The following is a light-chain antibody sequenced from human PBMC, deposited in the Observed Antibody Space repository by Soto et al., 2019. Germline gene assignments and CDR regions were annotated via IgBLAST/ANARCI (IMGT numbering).Light chain of an antibody. CDR2: ENN. J-gene: IGLJ2*01. V-gene: IGLV1-51*02. Sequence: QSVLTQPTSVSAAPGQKVTISCSGSSSNIGNNYVSWYQQLPGTAPKLLIYENNKRPSGIPDRFSGSKSGTSATLGITGLQTGDEADYYCGTWDSSLSAFHVVFGGGTKLTVL. CDR1: SSNIGNNY. CDR3: GTWDSSLSAFHVV.